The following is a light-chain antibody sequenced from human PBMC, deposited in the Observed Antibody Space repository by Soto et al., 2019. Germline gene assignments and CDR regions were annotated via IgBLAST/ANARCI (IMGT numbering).Light chain of an antibody. Sequence: EIVMTQSPATLSVSPGEGATLSCRASQSVSSNLAWYQQRPGQPPRLLIHGASTRATGIPARFSGSGSGTEFTLAISSLQSEDFAVYYCHQYNNWPPGTCGQGTKVEIK. V-gene: IGKV3-15*01. CDR3: HQYNNWPPGT. J-gene: IGKJ1*01. CDR2: GAS. CDR1: QSVSSN.